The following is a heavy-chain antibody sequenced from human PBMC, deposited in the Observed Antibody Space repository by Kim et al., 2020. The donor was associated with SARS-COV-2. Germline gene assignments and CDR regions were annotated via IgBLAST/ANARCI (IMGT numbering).Heavy chain of an antibody. V-gene: IGHV3-30*04. CDR3: ARGGGSSWYSIVNHFDY. Sequence: GGSLRLSCAASGFTFSDYAMHLVRQAPGKGLEWVAAISYDGSDNYYPDSVKGRFTLSRDNSKNTLYLQMKSLRAEDTAVYYCARGGGSSWYSIVNHFDYWGQGALVTVSS. CDR1: GFTFSDYA. D-gene: IGHD6-13*01. J-gene: IGHJ4*02. CDR2: ISYDGSDN.